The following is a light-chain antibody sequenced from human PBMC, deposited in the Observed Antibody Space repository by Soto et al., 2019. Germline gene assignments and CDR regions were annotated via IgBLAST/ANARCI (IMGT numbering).Light chain of an antibody. J-gene: IGKJ4*01. CDR3: QQYGSSPLT. CDR1: QSVSSSY. V-gene: IGKV3-20*01. Sequence: EIVLTQSPATLSLSPGERATLSCRARQSVSSSYLAWYQQKPGQAPRLIIYGASSRATGIPDRFSCSVSGNYFTLTISRLEPEDFAVYYCQQYGSSPLTFGGGTNVEIK. CDR2: GAS.